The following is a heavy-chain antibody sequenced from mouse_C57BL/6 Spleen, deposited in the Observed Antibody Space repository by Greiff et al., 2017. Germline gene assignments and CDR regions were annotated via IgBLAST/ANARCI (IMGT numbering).Heavy chain of an antibody. D-gene: IGHD3-2*02. CDR1: GFTFSDYG. V-gene: IGHV5-17*01. CDR3: ARRLWYFDV. J-gene: IGHJ1*03. CDR2: ISSGSSTI. Sequence: DVKLVESGGGLVKPGGSLKLSCAASGFTFSDYGMHWVRQAPEKGLEWVAYISSGSSTIYYADTVKGRFTISRDNAKKTLFLQMTSLRSEDTAMYYCARRLWYFDVWGTGTTVTGSS.